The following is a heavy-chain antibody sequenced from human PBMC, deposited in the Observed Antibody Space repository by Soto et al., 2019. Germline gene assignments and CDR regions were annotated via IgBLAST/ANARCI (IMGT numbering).Heavy chain of an antibody. CDR3: AREGFRRGTNYYYYGMDV. Sequence: GASVKVSCKASGGTFSSYAISWVRQAPGQGLEWMGGIIPIFGTANYAQKFQGRVTITADKSTSTAYMELSSLRSEDTAVYYCAREGFRRGTNYYYYGMDVWGQGTTVTVSS. CDR1: GGTFSSYA. CDR2: IIPIFGTA. D-gene: IGHD2-15*01. V-gene: IGHV1-69*06. J-gene: IGHJ6*02.